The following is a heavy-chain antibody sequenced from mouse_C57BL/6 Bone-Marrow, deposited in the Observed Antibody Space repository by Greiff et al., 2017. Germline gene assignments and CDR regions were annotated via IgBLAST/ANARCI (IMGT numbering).Heavy chain of an antibody. CDR2: ISSGGSYT. CDR3: ARQNY. Sequence: EVQLVESGGDLVKPGGSLKLSCAASGFTFSSYGMSWIRQTPDKRLEWVATISSGGSYTYYPDSVKGRFTISRDNAKNTLYLQMSSLKSEDTAMYYCARQNYRGQGTTLTDSS. CDR1: GFTFSSYG. J-gene: IGHJ2*01. V-gene: IGHV5-6*01.